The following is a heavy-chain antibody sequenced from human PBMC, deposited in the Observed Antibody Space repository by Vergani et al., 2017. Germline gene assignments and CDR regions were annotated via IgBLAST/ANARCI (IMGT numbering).Heavy chain of an antibody. CDR3: AKVGRSVVAGTFGAFDI. J-gene: IGHJ3*02. CDR2: IGSSGPYI. V-gene: IGHV3-21*04. Sequence: EVHLLESGGGLVQSGGSLRLSCAASGFTFSDFSMSWVRQAPGKGLEWVAFIGSSGPYINYADSVKGRFTISRDISKNTLFLHMNSLRPEDTAVYYCAKVGRSVVAGTFGAFDILGQGTMVTVSS. CDR1: GFTFSDFS. D-gene: IGHD6-19*01.